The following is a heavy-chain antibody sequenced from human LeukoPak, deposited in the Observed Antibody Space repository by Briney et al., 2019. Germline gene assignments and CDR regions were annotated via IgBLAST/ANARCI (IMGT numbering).Heavy chain of an antibody. J-gene: IGHJ5*02. D-gene: IGHD6-13*01. CDR2: INPSGGST. CDR3: ARDSSSRIWILGDFDP. V-gene: IGHV1-46*01. Sequence: GASVKVSCKASGYTFTSYAMNWVRQAPGQGLEWMGIINPSGGSTSYAQKFQGRVTMTRDTSTSTVYMELSSLRSEDTAVYYCARDSSSRIWILGDFDPWGQGTLVTVSS. CDR1: GYTFTSYA.